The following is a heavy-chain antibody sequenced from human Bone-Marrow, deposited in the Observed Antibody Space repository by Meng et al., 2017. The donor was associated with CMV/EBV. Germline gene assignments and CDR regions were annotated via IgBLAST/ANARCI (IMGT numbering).Heavy chain of an antibody. Sequence: ASVKVSCKTSGYTFTSYGISWVRQAPGQGLEWMGWISVYNGNTNYVQSLQGRVTMTGDTSTSTIYMELNSLRSEDTAVYFCAAKIDITYFDFWGQGTLVTVSS. CDR3: AAKIDITYFDF. V-gene: IGHV1-18*01. CDR1: GYTFTSYG. D-gene: IGHD1-14*01. J-gene: IGHJ4*02. CDR2: ISVYNGNT.